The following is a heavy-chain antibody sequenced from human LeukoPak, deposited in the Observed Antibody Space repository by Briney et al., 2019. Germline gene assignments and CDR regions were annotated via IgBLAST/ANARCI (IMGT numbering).Heavy chain of an antibody. V-gene: IGHV3-23*01. CDR2: ISGSGAST. CDR1: GFTFSNYA. CDR3: ARRFSSTWPRPVNFDS. D-gene: IGHD6-13*01. J-gene: IGHJ4*02. Sequence: PGGSLRLSCAASGFTFSNYAMSWVRQAPGKGLEWVSGISGSGASTFYADSVKGRFTISGDNSKSMLYLEMNSLRVEDTAVYYCARRFSSTWPRPVNFDSWGQGTLVTVSS.